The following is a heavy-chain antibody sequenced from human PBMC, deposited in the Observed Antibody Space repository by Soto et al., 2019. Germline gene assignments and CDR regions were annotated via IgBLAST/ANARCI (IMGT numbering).Heavy chain of an antibody. CDR2: ITPMFGTP. CDR3: ARDGTLYDSSAYYYLY. V-gene: IGHV1-69*13. D-gene: IGHD3-22*01. CDR1: GGAFSSNA. J-gene: IGHJ4*02. Sequence: SVKVSCKAFGGAFSSNAITWVRQAPGQGLEWMGGITPMFGTPNYAQKFQGRVTITADESTSTAYMELSSLRSEDTAMYYCARDGTLYDSSAYYYLYWGQGTLVTVSS.